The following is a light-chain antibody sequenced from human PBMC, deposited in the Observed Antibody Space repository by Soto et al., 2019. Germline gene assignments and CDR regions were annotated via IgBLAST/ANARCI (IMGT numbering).Light chain of an antibody. V-gene: IGKV3-20*01. CDR2: GAS. CDR1: QSVSSSY. J-gene: IGKJ1*01. Sequence: DIVLTQSPGTLSLSPGDSATLSCRDSQSVSSSYLAWYQQKPGQAPRLLIYGASSRATGIQDRFSGSGSGTDFNITISRLEPEDFAVYYCQQYGSSPTWTVGQGTKVDI. CDR3: QQYGSSPTWT.